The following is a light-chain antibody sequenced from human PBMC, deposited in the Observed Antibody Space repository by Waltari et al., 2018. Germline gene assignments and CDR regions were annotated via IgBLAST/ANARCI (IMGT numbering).Light chain of an antibody. V-gene: IGLV2-14*03. J-gene: IGLJ3*02. Sequence: QSALTPPASVSGSPGQSIIIPCTGTSGDLGCSPYVSWYQQHPGKAPKLLIYDVSHRPSGVSDRFSGTKSGNTASLTISGLQVEDEADYYCCSYTNILTWVFGGGTKLTVL. CDR1: SGDLGCSPY. CDR2: DVS. CDR3: CSYTNILTWV.